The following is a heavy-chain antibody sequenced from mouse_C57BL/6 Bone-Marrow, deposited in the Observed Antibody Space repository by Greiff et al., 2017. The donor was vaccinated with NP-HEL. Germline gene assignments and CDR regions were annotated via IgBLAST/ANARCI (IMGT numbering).Heavy chain of an antibody. D-gene: IGHD2-1*01. Sequence: QVQLKESGAELARPGAAVKLSCKASGYTFTSYGISWVKQRTGQGLEWIGEIYPRSGNTYYNEKFKGKATLTADKSSSTAYMELRSLTSEDSAVYFCARKDYYGNYAWFAYWGQGTLVTVSA. V-gene: IGHV1-81*01. J-gene: IGHJ3*01. CDR3: ARKDYYGNYAWFAY. CDR2: IYPRSGNT. CDR1: GYTFTSYG.